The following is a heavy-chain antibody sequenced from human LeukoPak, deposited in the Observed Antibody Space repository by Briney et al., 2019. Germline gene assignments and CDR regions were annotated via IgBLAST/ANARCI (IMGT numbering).Heavy chain of an antibody. J-gene: IGHJ4*02. CDR1: GGTFSSYA. D-gene: IGHD1-26*01. CDR3: ARDVLVGGANKPVFDY. CDR2: IIPIFGTA. V-gene: IGHV1-69*13. Sequence: GASVKVSCKASGGTFSSYAISWVRQAPGQGLEWMGGIIPIFGTANYAQKFQGRVTITADESTSTAYMELSSLRSEDTAVYYCARDVLVGGANKPVFDYWGQGTLVTVSS.